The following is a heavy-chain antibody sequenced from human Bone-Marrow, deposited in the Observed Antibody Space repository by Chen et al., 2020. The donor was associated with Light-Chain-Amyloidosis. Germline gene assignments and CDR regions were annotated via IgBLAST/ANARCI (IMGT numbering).Heavy chain of an antibody. CDR2: IYYSGST. J-gene: IGHJ2*01. D-gene: IGHD6-13*01. CDR3: ARVRSSWPRYWYFDL. Sequence: QVQLQESGPGLVKPSETLSLTCTVAGGSISSYYWSWIRQPPGKGLEWLGYIYYSGSTNYNPSLKSRVTISVDTSKNQFSLKLSSVTAADTAVYYCARVRSSWPRYWYFDLWGRGTLVTVSS. V-gene: IGHV4-59*01. CDR1: GGSISSYY.